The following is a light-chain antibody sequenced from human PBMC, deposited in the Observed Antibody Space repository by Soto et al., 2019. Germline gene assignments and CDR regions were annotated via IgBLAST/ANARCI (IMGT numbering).Light chain of an antibody. CDR1: QSVSSN. CDR2: AAS. CDR3: QQYNIWPLWT. V-gene: IGKV3-15*01. J-gene: IGKJ1*01. Sequence: EIVMTQSPATLSVSPGERATLSCRASQSVSSNLAWYQQKPGQPPRLLIYAASTRATDVPARFSGGGSETEFTLTISSLQSEDFAVYFCQQYNIWPLWTFGQGTKV.